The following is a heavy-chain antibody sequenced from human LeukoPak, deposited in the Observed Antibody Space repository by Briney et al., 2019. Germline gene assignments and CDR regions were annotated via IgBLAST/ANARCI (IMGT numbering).Heavy chain of an antibody. Sequence: GASVKVSCKASGGTFSSYAISWVRQAPGQGLEWMGGIIPIFGTANYAQKFQGRVTITADESTSTAYMELSSLRSEDTAVYYCARDFILTGYYESGWFDPWGQGTLVTVSS. CDR1: GGTFSSYA. V-gene: IGHV1-69*13. CDR3: ARDFILTGYYESGWFDP. D-gene: IGHD3-9*01. CDR2: IIPIFGTA. J-gene: IGHJ5*02.